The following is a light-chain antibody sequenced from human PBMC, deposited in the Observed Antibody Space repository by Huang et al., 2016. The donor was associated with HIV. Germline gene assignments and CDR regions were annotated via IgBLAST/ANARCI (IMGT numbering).Light chain of an antibody. V-gene: IGKV2-30*01. CDR2: QVS. J-gene: IGKJ1*01. CDR1: QSLGSSYGDTY. Sequence: DVVMTQFPLSLPVTLGQPASIFCKSSQSLGSSYGDTYLNWFQQRPGQSPRRLMYQVSNRESGVPDRFSGSGSGNYFTLRINRVEAEDVAIYYCMQGTHWPGTFGQGTKMEI. CDR3: MQGTHWPGT.